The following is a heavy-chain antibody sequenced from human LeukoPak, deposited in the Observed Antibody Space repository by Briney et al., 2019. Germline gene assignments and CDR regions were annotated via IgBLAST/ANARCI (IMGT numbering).Heavy chain of an antibody. J-gene: IGHJ4*02. Sequence: PGGSLRLSCAASGFDFSTYGMHWVRQAPGKGLEWVAVISYDGSNKYYADSVKGRFTISRDNSQSTLDLQMDSLRAEDTAVYYCAKGLYYGSGHIDHWGQGNLVTVSS. V-gene: IGHV3-30*18. CDR1: GFDFSTYG. D-gene: IGHD3-10*01. CDR2: ISYDGSNK. CDR3: AKGLYYGSGHIDH.